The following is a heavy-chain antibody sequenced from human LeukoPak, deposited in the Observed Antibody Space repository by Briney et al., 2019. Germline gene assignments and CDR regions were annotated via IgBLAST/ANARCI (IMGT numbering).Heavy chain of an antibody. J-gene: IGHJ4*02. CDR3: ARGQYYVRRYYFDY. D-gene: IGHD3-16*01. V-gene: IGHV4-34*01. CDR1: GGSFSGYY. Sequence: PSETLSLTCAVYGGSFSGYYWSWIRQPPGKGLEWIGEINHSGSTNYNPSLKSRVTKSVDTSKNQFSLKLSSVTAADTAVYYCARGQYYVRRYYFDYWGQRTLVTVSS. CDR2: INHSGST.